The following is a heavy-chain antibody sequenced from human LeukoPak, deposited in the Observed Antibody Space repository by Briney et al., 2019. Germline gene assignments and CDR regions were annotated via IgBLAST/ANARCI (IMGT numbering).Heavy chain of an antibody. CDR3: ARERRRIAARPTGPHFDY. Sequence: PSETLSLTCAVHGGSFSGYYWSWIRQPPGKGLEWIGEINHSGSTNYNPSLKSRVTIPVDTSKNQFSLKLSSVTAADTAVYYCARERRRIAARPTGPHFDYWGQGTLVTVSS. J-gene: IGHJ4*02. CDR1: GGSFSGYY. V-gene: IGHV4-34*01. D-gene: IGHD6-6*01. CDR2: INHSGST.